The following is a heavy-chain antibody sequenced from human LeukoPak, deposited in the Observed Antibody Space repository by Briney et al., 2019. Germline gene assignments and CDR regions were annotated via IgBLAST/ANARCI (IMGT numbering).Heavy chain of an antibody. D-gene: IGHD3-9*01. Sequence: SGPTLVNPTQTLTLTCTFSGFSLSTSGVGVGWIRQPPGKALEWLALIYWDDDKRDSASLKSRVTITKDTSKNQVVLTMTNMDPVDTATYYCAHREGYYDILTGYYSRWFDPWGQGTLVTVSS. CDR1: GFSLSTSGVG. V-gene: IGHV2-5*02. CDR2: IYWDDDK. J-gene: IGHJ5*02. CDR3: AHREGYYDILTGYYSRWFDP.